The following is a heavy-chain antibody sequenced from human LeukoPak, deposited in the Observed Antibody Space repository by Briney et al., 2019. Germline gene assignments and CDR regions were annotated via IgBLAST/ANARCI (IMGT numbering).Heavy chain of an antibody. Sequence: ASVKVSCKASGYTFTSYDINWVRQATGQGLEWMGWMNPNSGNTGYAQKFQGRVTMTRNTSISTAYMELSSLRSEDTAAYYCASVAYCSSTSCPWGDYYYYGMDVWGQGTTVTVSS. D-gene: IGHD2-2*01. CDR3: ASVAYCSSTSCPWGDYYYYGMDV. J-gene: IGHJ6*02. V-gene: IGHV1-8*01. CDR2: MNPNSGNT. CDR1: GYTFTSYD.